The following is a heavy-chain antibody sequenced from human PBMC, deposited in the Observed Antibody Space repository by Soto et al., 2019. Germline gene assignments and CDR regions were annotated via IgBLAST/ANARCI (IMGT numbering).Heavy chain of an antibody. V-gene: IGHV4-61*01. CDR1: GGSVSSGSYY. CDR2: IYYSGST. Sequence: QVQLQESGPGLVKPSETLSLTCTVSGGSVSSGSYYWSWIRQPPGKGLEWIGYIYYSGSTNYNPSLKSRVTISVDTSKTQFSLELSSVYAADTAVYYCAREGGDGYNWPRHWYFDLWGRGTMVTVSS. D-gene: IGHD2-21*01. J-gene: IGHJ2*01. CDR3: AREGGDGYNWPRHWYFDL.